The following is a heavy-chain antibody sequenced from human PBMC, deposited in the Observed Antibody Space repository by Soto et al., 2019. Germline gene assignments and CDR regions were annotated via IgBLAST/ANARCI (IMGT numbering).Heavy chain of an antibody. CDR3: ARRGSYYDAMDV. Sequence: QVQLIQAGVEVKKPGASVKVSCKASGYTFTAYGINWVRQAPGQGLEWMAWISVHNGKTNYAQKFQDRVTLTTDTSTSTAYMELRSLTSDDTAVYDWARRGSYYDAMDVWGQGTTVTVSS. CDR1: GYTFTAYG. D-gene: IGHD5-12*01. J-gene: IGHJ6*02. CDR2: ISVHNGKT. V-gene: IGHV1-18*01.